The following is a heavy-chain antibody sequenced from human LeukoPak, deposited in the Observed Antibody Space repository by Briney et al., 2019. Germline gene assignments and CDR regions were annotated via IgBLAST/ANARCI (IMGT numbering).Heavy chain of an antibody. CDR3: ATSYYDYDRWDY. Sequence: PSETLSLTCSVSGDSISSYYWSWIRQPPGKGLEWIGYIYYSGTTKYNPSLESRVTISVDTSKSQFSLKVNSVTSADTAVYYCATSYYDYDRWDYWGQGALVTASS. CDR2: IYYSGTT. V-gene: IGHV4-59*01. J-gene: IGHJ4*02. CDR1: GDSISSYY. D-gene: IGHD3-16*01.